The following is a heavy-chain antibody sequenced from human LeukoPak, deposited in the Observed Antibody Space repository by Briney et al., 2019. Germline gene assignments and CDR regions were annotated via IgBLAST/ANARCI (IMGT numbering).Heavy chain of an antibody. J-gene: IGHJ4*02. Sequence: PGGSLRLSCAASGFTFSDYYMSWIRQAPGKGLEWVSYISSSGSTIYYADSVKGRFTISRDNAKNSLYLQMNSLRAEDTAVYYCANTEKYGDPYSDYWGQGTLVTVSS. CDR3: ANTEKYGDPYSDY. D-gene: IGHD4-17*01. V-gene: IGHV3-11*01. CDR2: ISSSGSTI. CDR1: GFTFSDYY.